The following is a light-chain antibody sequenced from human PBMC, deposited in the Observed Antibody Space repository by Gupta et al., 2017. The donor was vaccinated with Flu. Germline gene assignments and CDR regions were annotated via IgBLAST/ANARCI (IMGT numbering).Light chain of an antibody. CDR1: RVRSNL. CDR2: NAS. V-gene: IGKV1-5*01. Sequence: PSARSAAGGEGVPINRRANRVRSNLLTWYQQKPGQAPRRVIYNASSLDSGVPARFSGSGSGTEFTLTISRLETDDFAAYYCQHYGTSMYTFGQGTKLEIK. J-gene: IGKJ2*01. CDR3: QHYGTSMYT.